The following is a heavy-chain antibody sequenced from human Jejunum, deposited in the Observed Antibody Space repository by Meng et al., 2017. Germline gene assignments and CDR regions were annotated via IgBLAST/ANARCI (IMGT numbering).Heavy chain of an antibody. V-gene: IGHV3-7*01. J-gene: IGHJ4*02. CDR1: GFTFSFYW. D-gene: IGHD2-15*01. CDR2: IKKDGSEK. CDR3: VRDFREDSFYSWSDY. Sequence: GGSLRLSCAASGFTFSFYWMTWVRQAPGKGLEWVANIKKDGSEKKYVDSVKGRFTITRDNAKNSLYLQMDSLRAEDTAVYYFVRDFREDSFYSWSDYWGQGTRVTVSS.